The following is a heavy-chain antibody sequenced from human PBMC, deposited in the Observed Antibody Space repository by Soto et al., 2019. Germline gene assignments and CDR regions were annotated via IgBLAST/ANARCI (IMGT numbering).Heavy chain of an antibody. CDR1: GFTFNSYA. CDR3: ASRGNYDNRAFDL. V-gene: IGHV3-74*01. Sequence: PGGSLRLSCAASGFTFNSYAMNWVRQVPGKGLVWVSRINADGTSTNYADSVKGRFTISRDNAKNTLYLQMDSLRADDTAVYFCASRGNYDNRAFDLWGQGTVVTVSS. CDR2: INADGTST. D-gene: IGHD3-10*01. J-gene: IGHJ3*01.